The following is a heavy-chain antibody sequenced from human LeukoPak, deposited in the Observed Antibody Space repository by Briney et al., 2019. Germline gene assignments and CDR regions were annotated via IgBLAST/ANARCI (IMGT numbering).Heavy chain of an antibody. V-gene: IGHV4-61*02. CDR1: GGSISSGSYY. D-gene: IGHD6-13*01. Sequence: SETLSLTCTVSGGSISSGSYYWSWIRQPAGKGLEWIGRIYTSGSTNYNPSLKSRVTISVDTSKNQFSLKLSSVTAADTAVYYCARHPTDSSSWYQSLYYYYYMDVWGKGTTVTVSS. J-gene: IGHJ6*03. CDR2: IYTSGST. CDR3: ARHPTDSSSWYQSLYYYYYMDV.